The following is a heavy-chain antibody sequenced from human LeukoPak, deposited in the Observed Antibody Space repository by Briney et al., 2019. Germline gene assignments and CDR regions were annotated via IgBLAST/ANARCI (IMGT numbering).Heavy chain of an antibody. CDR3: ASVPAYYDFWSGYQGPFDY. V-gene: IGHV4-34*01. J-gene: IGHJ4*02. D-gene: IGHD3-3*01. CDR2: IYYSGST. Sequence: KSSETLSLTCAVYGGSFSGYYWSWIRQPPGKGLEWIGSIYYSGSTYYDPSLKSRVTISVDTSKNQFSLKLSSVTAADTAVYYCASVPAYYDFWSGYQGPFDYWGQGTLVTVSS. CDR1: GGSFSGYY.